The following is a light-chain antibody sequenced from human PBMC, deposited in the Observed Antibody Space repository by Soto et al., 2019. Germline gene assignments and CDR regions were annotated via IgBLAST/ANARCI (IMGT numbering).Light chain of an antibody. V-gene: IGKV1-17*01. Sequence: DIQMSQSPPSLSASVGYRFTITCRASQDVSNDLGWFQQKPGKAPKRLIFGASNLESGVPSRFRGTGSGTEFILTISSLQPDDFETYYCQQYNSYSWTCGQGTKVDIK. CDR2: GAS. CDR1: QDVSND. J-gene: IGKJ1*01. CDR3: QQYNSYSWT.